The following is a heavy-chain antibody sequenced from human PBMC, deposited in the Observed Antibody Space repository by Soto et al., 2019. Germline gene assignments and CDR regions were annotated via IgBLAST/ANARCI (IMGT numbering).Heavy chain of an antibody. CDR2: IYYSGST. CDR1: GGSISSYY. V-gene: IGHV4-59*01. CDR3: ARVLRFLEWSYYYYYMDV. D-gene: IGHD3-3*01. J-gene: IGHJ6*03. Sequence: SETLSLTCTVSGGSISSYYWSWIRQPPGKGLEWIGHIYYSGSTNYNPSLKSRVTISVDTSKNQFSLKLSSVTAADTAVYYCARVLRFLEWSYYYYYMDVWGKGTTVTVSS.